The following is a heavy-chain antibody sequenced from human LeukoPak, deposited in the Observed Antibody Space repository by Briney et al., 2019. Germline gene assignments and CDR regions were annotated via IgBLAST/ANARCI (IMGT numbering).Heavy chain of an antibody. V-gene: IGHV5-51*01. Sequence: GESLKISCKGSGYSFTSYWLAWVRQMPGKGLEWMGVIYPGDSETRYSPSFQGQVSISADKSISTAYLQWSSLKASDTAMYYCARHWSSSSPFDYWGQGTLVTVSS. D-gene: IGHD6-6*01. CDR3: ARHWSSSSPFDY. CDR2: IYPGDSET. CDR1: GYSFTSYW. J-gene: IGHJ4*02.